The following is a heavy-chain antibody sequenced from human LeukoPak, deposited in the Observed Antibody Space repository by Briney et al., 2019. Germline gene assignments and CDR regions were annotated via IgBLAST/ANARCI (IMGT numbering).Heavy chain of an antibody. CDR3: ARGVATMLTIPHFDY. J-gene: IGHJ4*02. V-gene: IGHV4-30-2*01. CDR2: IFHSGGT. CDR1: GGSISSGGYS. Sequence: SETLSLTCAVSGGSISSGGYSWSWIRQPPGRGLEWIGYIFHSGGTYYNPSLKSRVTMSVDTSKNQFSLKMISAAAADSAVYYCARGVATMLTIPHFDYWGQGALVTASS. D-gene: IGHD5-12*01.